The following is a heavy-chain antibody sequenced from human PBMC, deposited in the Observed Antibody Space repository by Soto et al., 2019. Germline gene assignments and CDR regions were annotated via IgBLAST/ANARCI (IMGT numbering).Heavy chain of an antibody. CDR1: GFTFSSYW. Sequence: GGSLRLSCAASGFTFSSYWMHWVRQVPGKGLMWVSRIKTDGSTTTYADSVKGRFTISRDNAKNTLYLQMDSLRAEDTAVYYCARDFPGMDVWGQGTTVTVSS. J-gene: IGHJ6*02. V-gene: IGHV3-74*01. CDR3: ARDFPGMDV. CDR2: IKTDGSTT.